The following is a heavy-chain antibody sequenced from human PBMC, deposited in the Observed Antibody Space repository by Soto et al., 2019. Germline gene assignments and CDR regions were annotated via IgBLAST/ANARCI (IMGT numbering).Heavy chain of an antibody. Sequence: ASVKVSCKASGYTFTSYDINWVRQATGQGLEWMGWMNPNSGNTGYAQKFQGRVTMTRNTSISTAYMELSSLRSEDTAVYYYSRASGLRYFDCLLAGSIYYYYYRDVWGKGTRVTFS. CDR2: MNPNSGNT. J-gene: IGHJ6*03. V-gene: IGHV1-8*01. CDR1: GYTFTSYD. D-gene: IGHD3-9*01. CDR3: SRASGLRYFDCLLAGSIYYYYYRDV.